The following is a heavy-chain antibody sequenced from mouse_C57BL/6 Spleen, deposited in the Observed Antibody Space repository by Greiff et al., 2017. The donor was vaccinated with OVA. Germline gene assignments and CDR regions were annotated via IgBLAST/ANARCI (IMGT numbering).Heavy chain of an antibody. Sequence: QVQLQQSGAELMKPGASVKLSCKATGYTFTGYWIEWVKQRPGHGLEWIGEILPGSGSTNYNEKFKGKATFTADTSSNTAYMQLSSPTTEDSAIYYCARFGDYDFYYAMDYWGQGTSVTVSS. D-gene: IGHD2-4*01. CDR1: GYTFTGYW. V-gene: IGHV1-9*01. J-gene: IGHJ4*01. CDR3: ARFGDYDFYYAMDY. CDR2: ILPGSGST.